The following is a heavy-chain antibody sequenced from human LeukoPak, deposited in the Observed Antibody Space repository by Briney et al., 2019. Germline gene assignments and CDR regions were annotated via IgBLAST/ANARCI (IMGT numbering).Heavy chain of an antibody. CDR2: ILHDGTNK. D-gene: IGHD3-22*01. J-gene: IGHJ4*02. CDR1: GFIFGTYG. V-gene: IGHV3-33*01. CDR3: ARGGAYYSDSSGYYFPY. Sequence: PGGSLRLSCAASGFIFGTYGMHWVRQAPGKGLEWVAVILHDGTNKYYADSVKDRFTVSRDNSKNTVYLQINSLRAEDTAVYYCARGGAYYSDSSGYYFPYWGQGTLVTVSS.